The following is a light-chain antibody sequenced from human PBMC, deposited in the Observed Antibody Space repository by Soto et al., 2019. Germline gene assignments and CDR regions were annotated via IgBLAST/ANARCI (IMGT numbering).Light chain of an antibody. CDR1: SGHSSYA. Sequence: QSVLTQSPSASASLGASVKLTCTLSSGHSSYAIAWHQQQPEKGPRYLMKLSSDGSHSKGDGIPDRLSGSSSGAERYLTISSLQSEDEADYYCQTWDTGARVVFGGGTKLTVL. CDR3: QTWDTGARVV. J-gene: IGLJ2*01. V-gene: IGLV4-69*01. CDR2: LSSDGSH.